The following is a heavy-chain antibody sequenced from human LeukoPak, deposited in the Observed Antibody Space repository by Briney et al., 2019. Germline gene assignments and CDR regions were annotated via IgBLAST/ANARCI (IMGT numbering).Heavy chain of an antibody. Sequence: GGSLRLSCAASGFTFSSYSMNWVRQAPGKGLEWVSSISSSSSYIYYADSVKGRFTISRDNAMNSLYLQMNSLRAEDTAVYYCAKFGSDIVVVVDGTADYWGQGTLVTVSS. CDR1: GFTFSSYS. V-gene: IGHV3-21*04. CDR2: ISSSSSYI. D-gene: IGHD2-15*01. CDR3: AKFGSDIVVVVDGTADY. J-gene: IGHJ4*02.